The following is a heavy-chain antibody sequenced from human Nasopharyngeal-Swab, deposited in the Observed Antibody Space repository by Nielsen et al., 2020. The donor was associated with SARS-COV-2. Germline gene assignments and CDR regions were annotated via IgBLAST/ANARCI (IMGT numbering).Heavy chain of an antibody. V-gene: IGHV3-11*01. Sequence: GESLKISCAASGFTFSDYYMSWIRQAPGKGLEWVSYISSSGSSIYYADSVKGRFTISRDNAKNSVYLQMNSLRAEDTAVYYCASPGLLWFGELEDRYYYYYGMDVWGQGTTVTVSS. CDR3: ASPGLLWFGELEDRYYYYYGMDV. CDR1: GFTFSDYY. CDR2: ISSSGSSI. J-gene: IGHJ6*02. D-gene: IGHD3-10*01.